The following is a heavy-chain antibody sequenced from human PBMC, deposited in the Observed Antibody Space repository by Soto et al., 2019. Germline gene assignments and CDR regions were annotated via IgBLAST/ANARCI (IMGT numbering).Heavy chain of an antibody. D-gene: IGHD1-26*01. CDR3: ARDRKPIVGAPTGHWFDP. Sequence: QVQLQESGPGLVKPSQTLSLTCTVSGGSISSGDYYWSWIRQPPGKGLEWLGYIYYSGRTYYNPSLKSRVTISLDTSKNQCSLKLSSVTAADTAVYYCARDRKPIVGAPTGHWFDPLGQGTLVTVSS. J-gene: IGHJ5*02. CDR2: IYYSGRT. V-gene: IGHV4-30-4*01. CDR1: GGSISSGDYY.